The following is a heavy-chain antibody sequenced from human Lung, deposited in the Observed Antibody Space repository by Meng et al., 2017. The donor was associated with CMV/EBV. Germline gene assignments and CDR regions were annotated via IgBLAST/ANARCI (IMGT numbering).Heavy chain of an antibody. CDR1: GGTFSSYA. CDR2: IIPIFGIA. V-gene: IGHV1-69*05. D-gene: IGHD2-2*02. CDR3: ARDRTGDCSSTSCYNYYYYYGMDV. Sequence: SVXVSCKASGGTFSSYAFSWVRQAPGQGLEWMGGIIPIFGIANYAQKFQGRVTVTTDESTSTAYMELSSLRSEDTALYYCARDRTGDCSSTSCYNYYYYYGMDVWXQGTTVTVSS. J-gene: IGHJ6*02.